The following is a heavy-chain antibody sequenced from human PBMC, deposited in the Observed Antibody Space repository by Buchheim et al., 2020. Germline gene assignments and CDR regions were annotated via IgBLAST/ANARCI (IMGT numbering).Heavy chain of an antibody. D-gene: IGHD4/OR15-4a*01. CDR2: ISSSGGST. J-gene: IGHJ4*02. CDR3: AKKSRSMVTTYYFDH. V-gene: IGHV3-23*01. Sequence: EVQLLESGGGLVQPGGSLRLSCAASGFTFSSYAMSWVRQAPGRGLEWVSGISSSGGSTYYAASVKGRFTIFRERSKHTLFLQMNSLRAEDTAVYYCAKKSRSMVTTYYFDHWGRGTL. CDR1: GFTFSSYA.